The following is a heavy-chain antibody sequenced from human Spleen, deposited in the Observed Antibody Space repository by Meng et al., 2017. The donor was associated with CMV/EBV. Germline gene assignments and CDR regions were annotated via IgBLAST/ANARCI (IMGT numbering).Heavy chain of an antibody. J-gene: IGHJ6*02. CDR2: INYSGST. V-gene: IGHV4-34*01. D-gene: IGHD2-15*01. CDR1: GGSFSGYY. CDR3: ASIYCNSGSCYNFFYYGMNV. Sequence: SETLSLTCAVYGGSFSGYYWSWIRQPPGKGLEWIGEINYSGSTNYNPSLKSRVTISVDTSKNQFSLKLTSVTAADTAVYYCASIYCNSGSCYNFFYYGMNVWGQGTTVTVSS.